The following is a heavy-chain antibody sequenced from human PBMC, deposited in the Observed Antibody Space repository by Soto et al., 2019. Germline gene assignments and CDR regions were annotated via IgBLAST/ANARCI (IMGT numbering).Heavy chain of an antibody. Sequence: PSETLSLTCTVSGDSIRSYYWSWIRQPPGKGLEWIGYIYDSGSTNYNPSLKSRVTISVDTSKSKFSLKLSSVTAADTAVYYCARDRAYYESSGLYFDYWGQGTLVTVS. J-gene: IGHJ4*02. CDR2: IYDSGST. D-gene: IGHD3-22*01. CDR3: ARDRAYYESSGLYFDY. V-gene: IGHV4-59*01. CDR1: GDSIRSYY.